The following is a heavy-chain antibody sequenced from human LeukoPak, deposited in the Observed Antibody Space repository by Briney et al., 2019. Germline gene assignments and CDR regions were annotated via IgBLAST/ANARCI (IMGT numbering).Heavy chain of an antibody. D-gene: IGHD4-11*01. CDR1: AFTFSSYA. V-gene: IGHV3-23*01. J-gene: IGHJ3*01. CDR3: ANEYSKGDV. Sequence: PGGSLRLSCAASAFTFSSYAMSWVRQAPGKGLEWVSAISGSGGSTSYADSVKGRFTISRDNSKNTLYLQMNSLRAEDTAIHYCANEYSKGDVWGQGTTVTVSS. CDR2: ISGSGGST.